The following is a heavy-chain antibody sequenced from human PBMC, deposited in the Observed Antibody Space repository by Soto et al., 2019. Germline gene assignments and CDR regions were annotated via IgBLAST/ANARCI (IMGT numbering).Heavy chain of an antibody. Sequence: PGGSVRLSXAASGFTFSSYGMHWVRQAPGKGLEWVAVIWYDGSNKYYADSVKGRFTISRDNSKNTLYLQMNSLRAEDTAVYYCARDSSSSGWYEFFGYWDRGTGVTVAS. CDR2: IWYDGSNK. D-gene: IGHD6-19*01. CDR1: GFTFSSYG. J-gene: IGHJ4*02. CDR3: ARDSSSSGWYEFFGY. V-gene: IGHV3-33*08.